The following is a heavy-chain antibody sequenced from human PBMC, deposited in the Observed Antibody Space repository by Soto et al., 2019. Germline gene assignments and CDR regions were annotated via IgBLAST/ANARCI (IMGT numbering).Heavy chain of an antibody. J-gene: IGHJ4*02. CDR3: AKDRGYSDY. Sequence: ESGGGVVQPGRSLRLSCAASGFTFSSYGMHWVRQAPGKGLEWVAVISYDGSNKYYADSVKGRFTISRDNSKNTLYLQMNSLRAEDTAVYYCAKDRGYSDYWGKGTLVTVSS. CDR2: ISYDGSNK. D-gene: IGHD5-18*01. CDR1: GFTFSSYG. V-gene: IGHV3-30*18.